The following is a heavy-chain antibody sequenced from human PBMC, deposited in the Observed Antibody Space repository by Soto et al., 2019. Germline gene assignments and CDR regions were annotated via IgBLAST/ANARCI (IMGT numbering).Heavy chain of an antibody. V-gene: IGHV4-39*01. CDR2: IYYIGST. D-gene: IGHD3-16*01. J-gene: IGHJ6*03. Sequence: QLQLQESGPGLVKPAETLSVSCTVSGGPIGSSNHYWGWIRQPPGKGLEWIGSIYYIGSTYYNPSVQSRVTIYVDTSKNQFSLKVRSVTAADTAVYFCARLGDRLNYDYMDVWGKGTTVTVSS. CDR3: ARLGDRLNYDYMDV. CDR1: GGPIGSSNHY.